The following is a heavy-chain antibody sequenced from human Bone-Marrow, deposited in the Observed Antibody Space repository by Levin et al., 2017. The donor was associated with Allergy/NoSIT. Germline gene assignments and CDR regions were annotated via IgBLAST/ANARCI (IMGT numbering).Heavy chain of an antibody. D-gene: IGHD3-22*01. V-gene: IGHV3-15*07. CDR2: IKSRAHGGTT. CDR3: TIGLYDSGGVDH. J-gene: IGHJ5*02. CDR1: GFTFSSPY. Sequence: PGGSLRLSCEGTGFTFSSPYMNWVRQAPGKGLEWVGRIKSRAHGGTTDYAAPVKGRFTISRDDSKNTLYVQMNSLKIEDTALYYCTIGLYDSGGVDHWGQGTLVTVSS.